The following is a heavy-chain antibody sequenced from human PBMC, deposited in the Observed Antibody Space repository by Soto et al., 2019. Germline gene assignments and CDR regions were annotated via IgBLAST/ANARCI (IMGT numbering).Heavy chain of an antibody. D-gene: IGHD2-15*01. CDR2: MNPNSGNT. Sequence: QVQLVKSGAEVKKPGASVKVSCKASGYTFTSYDINWVRQATGQGLEWMGWMNPNSGNTGYAQKFQGRVTMTRNTSISTAYMELSSLRSEDTAVYYCARVIEYCSGGSCYSDDYWGQGTLVTVSS. CDR3: ARVIEYCSGGSCYSDDY. J-gene: IGHJ4*02. V-gene: IGHV1-8*01. CDR1: GYTFTSYD.